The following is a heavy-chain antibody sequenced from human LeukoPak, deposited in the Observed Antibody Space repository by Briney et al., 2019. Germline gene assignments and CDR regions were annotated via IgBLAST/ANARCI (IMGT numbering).Heavy chain of an antibody. V-gene: IGHV3-23*01. CDR2: ISGSGGTT. D-gene: IGHD6-13*01. CDR3: ARWGGSRWHDFDY. J-gene: IGHJ4*02. CDR1: GFTFSSYA. Sequence: GGSLRLSCAVSGFTFSSYAISCVRQAPGKGLEWVSGISGSGGTTYYADSVKGRFTISREESKNTVYLQMISLRGEDTAVYFCARWGGSRWHDFDYWGQGTLVTVSS.